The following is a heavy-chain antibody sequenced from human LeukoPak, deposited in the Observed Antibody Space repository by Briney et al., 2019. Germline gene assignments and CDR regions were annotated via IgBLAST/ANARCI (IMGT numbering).Heavy chain of an antibody. CDR2: IILIFGTA. V-gene: IGHV1-69*13. Sequence: GASVKVSCKASGGTFSSYAISWVRQAPGQGLEWMGGIILIFGTANYAQKFQGRVTITADESTSTAYMELSSLRSEDTAVYYCARDLGRSGRFNYGMDVWGQGTTVTVSS. CDR3: ARDLGRSGRFNYGMDV. D-gene: IGHD3-16*02. J-gene: IGHJ6*02. CDR1: GGTFSSYA.